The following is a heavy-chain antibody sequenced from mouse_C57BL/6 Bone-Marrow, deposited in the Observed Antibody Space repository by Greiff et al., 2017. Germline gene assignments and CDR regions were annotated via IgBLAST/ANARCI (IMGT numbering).Heavy chain of an antibody. CDR2: IYYSGTI. CDR3: ARENYYGSSYVGYFDV. Sequence: EVQRVESGPGLVKPSQTVFLTCTVTGISITTGNYRWSWIRQFPGNKLEWIGYIYYSGTITYNPSLTSRTTITRDTPKNQFFLEMNSLTAEDTATYYCARENYYGSSYVGYFDVWGTGTTVTVSS. D-gene: IGHD1-1*01. J-gene: IGHJ1*03. CDR1: GISITTGNYR. V-gene: IGHV3-5*01.